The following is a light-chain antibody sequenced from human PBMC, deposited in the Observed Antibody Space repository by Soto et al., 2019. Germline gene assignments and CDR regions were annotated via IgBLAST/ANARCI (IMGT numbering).Light chain of an antibody. V-gene: IGKV3-20*01. Sequence: ILFTQSPGTLSLSPGDRATLSCRASQRVRSRYLAWYQQKPGQAPSLLIFGASNRDTGIPDRFSGMWSGTDCNFTIGSLEPEDFKMYYCQQYSDLPPTFGQGTKVDIK. CDR1: QRVRSRY. J-gene: IGKJ1*01. CDR3: QQYSDLPPT. CDR2: GAS.